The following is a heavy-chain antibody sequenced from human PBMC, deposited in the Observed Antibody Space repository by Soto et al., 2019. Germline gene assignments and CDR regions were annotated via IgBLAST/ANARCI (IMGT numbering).Heavy chain of an antibody. CDR3: VAVDM. CDR1: GFTFSDNP. V-gene: IGHV3-23*01. CDR2: ITNSGDST. J-gene: IGHJ3*02. Sequence: EVQLLESGGGLVQPGGSLRLSCAASGFTFSDNPMSWVRQAPGKGLEWVSGITNSGDSTYYADSVKGRFTISRDNSKNTLNLQMNSLRAEDPAAYYCVAVDMWGHGTVVTVSS.